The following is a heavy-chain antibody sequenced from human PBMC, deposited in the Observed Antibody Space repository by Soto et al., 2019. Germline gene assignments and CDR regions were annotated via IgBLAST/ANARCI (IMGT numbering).Heavy chain of an antibody. Sequence: GGSLRLSCAASGFTFSSYGMHWVRQDPGKGLEWVAVISYDGSNKYYADSVKGRFTISRDNSKNTLYLQMNSLRAEDTAVYYCAKDVVVGATTGLGDYYYYYGMDVWGQGTTVTVS. D-gene: IGHD1-26*01. CDR1: GFTFSSYG. CDR3: AKDVVVGATTGLGDYYYYYGMDV. CDR2: ISYDGSNK. J-gene: IGHJ6*02. V-gene: IGHV3-30*18.